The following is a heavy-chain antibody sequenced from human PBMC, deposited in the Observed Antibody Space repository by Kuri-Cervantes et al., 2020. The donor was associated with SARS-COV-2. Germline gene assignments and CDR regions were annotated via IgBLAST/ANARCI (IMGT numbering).Heavy chain of an antibody. CDR3: ARETLAFDY. D-gene: IGHD1-1*01. CDR1: GFTFSSYS. V-gene: IGHV3-23*01. CDR2: ISGSGGST. Sequence: GGSLRLSCAASGFTFSSYSMNWVRQAPGKGLEWVSAISGSGGSTYYADSVKGRFTISRGNSKNTLYLQVNSLRAEDTAVYYCARETLAFDYWGQGTLVTVSS. J-gene: IGHJ4*02.